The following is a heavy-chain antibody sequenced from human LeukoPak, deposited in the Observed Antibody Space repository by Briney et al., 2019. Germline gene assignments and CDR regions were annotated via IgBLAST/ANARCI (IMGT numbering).Heavy chain of an antibody. V-gene: IGHV3-23*01. Sequence: GGSLRLSCAASGFTFSSYEMSWVRQAPGKGLEWVSAISGSGGSTYYADSVKGRFTISRDNSKNTLYLQMNSLRAEDTAVYYCAKEMATTSNRGKNWFDPWGQGTLVTVSS. CDR3: AKEMATTSNRGKNWFDP. D-gene: IGHD5-24*01. CDR2: ISGSGGST. J-gene: IGHJ5*02. CDR1: GFTFSSYE.